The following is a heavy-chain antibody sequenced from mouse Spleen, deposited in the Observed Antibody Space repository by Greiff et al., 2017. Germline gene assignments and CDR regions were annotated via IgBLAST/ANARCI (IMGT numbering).Heavy chain of an antibody. CDR2: IDPENGDT. CDR1: GFNIKDDY. V-gene: IGHV14-4*01. D-gene: IGHD1-2*01. CDR3: TVYGRFAY. Sequence: EVKLQESGAELVRPGASVKLSCTASGFNIKDDYMHWVKQRPEQGLEWIGWIDPENGDTEYASKFQGKATITADTSSNTAYLQLSSLTSEDTAVYYCTVYGRFAYWGQGTLVTVSA. J-gene: IGHJ3*01.